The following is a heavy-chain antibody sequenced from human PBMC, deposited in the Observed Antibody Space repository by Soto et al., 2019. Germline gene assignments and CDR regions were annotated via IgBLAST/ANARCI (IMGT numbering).Heavy chain of an antibody. Sequence: QVQLVQSGAEVKKPGASVKVSCKASGYTFTSYGISWVRQAPGQGLEWMGWISAYNGNTNYAQKLQGRVTMTTDTSTSTAYMELRSLRSDDTAVYYCVRVSYDYVWGSYPNYFDYWGQGTLVTVSS. D-gene: IGHD3-16*02. CDR3: VRVSYDYVWGSYPNYFDY. V-gene: IGHV1-18*01. J-gene: IGHJ4*02. CDR1: GYTFTSYG. CDR2: ISAYNGNT.